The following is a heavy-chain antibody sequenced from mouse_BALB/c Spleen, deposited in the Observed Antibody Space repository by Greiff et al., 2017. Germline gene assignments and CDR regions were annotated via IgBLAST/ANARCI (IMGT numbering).Heavy chain of an antibody. CDR2: ISSGSSTI. Sequence: EVMLVESGGGLVQPGGSRKLSCAASGFTFSSFGMHWVRQAPEKGLEWVAYISSGSSTIYYADTVKGRFTISRDNPKNTLFLQMTSLRSEDTAMYYCARSGSRPYYAMDYWGQGTSVTVSS. V-gene: IGHV5-17*02. CDR3: ARSGSRPYYAMDY. D-gene: IGHD1-1*01. J-gene: IGHJ4*01. CDR1: GFTFSSFG.